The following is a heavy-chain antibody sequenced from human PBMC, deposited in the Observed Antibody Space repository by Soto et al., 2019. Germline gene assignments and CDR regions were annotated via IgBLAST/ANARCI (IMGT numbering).Heavy chain of an antibody. D-gene: IGHD2-2*03. CDR3: VDPYFFDY. Sequence: PGGSLRLSCAASGSTFSSHWMHWVRQAPGKGLVWVSRINSDGSGTSYADSVKGRFTISRDNAKNTLYLQMNSLRAEDTALYYCVDPYFFDYWGQGTLVTVSS. V-gene: IGHV3-74*01. CDR2: INSDGSGT. CDR1: GSTFSSHW. J-gene: IGHJ4*02.